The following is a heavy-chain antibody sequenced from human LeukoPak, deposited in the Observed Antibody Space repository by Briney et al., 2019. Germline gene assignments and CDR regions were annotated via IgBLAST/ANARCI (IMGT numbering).Heavy chain of an antibody. CDR3: ASQINHDAFDV. D-gene: IGHD1-14*01. CDR1: GFTFDDNG. J-gene: IGHJ3*01. Sequence: GGSLTLSCAASGFTFDDNGMSWVRQAPGKGLEWVSGINRNGGSTGYADSVKERFNISRDNTKNYLYPQVDSLRAEDTALCYCASQINHDAFDVWGQATMVTVS. CDR2: INRNGGST. V-gene: IGHV3-20*04.